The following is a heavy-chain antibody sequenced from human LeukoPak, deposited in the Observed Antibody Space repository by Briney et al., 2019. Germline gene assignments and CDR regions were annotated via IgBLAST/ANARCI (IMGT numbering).Heavy chain of an antibody. CDR3: ARDGYSGSDAL. D-gene: IGHD5-12*01. CDR2: IYHSGST. Sequence: PSETLSLTCTVSGGSISTYYWSWIRQPPGKGLEWIGYIYHSGSTNYNPSLKSRVTISVDTSQNQFSLNLSSVTAADTAIYYCARDGYSGSDALWGQGTLVTVSS. CDR1: GGSISTYY. V-gene: IGHV4-59*01. J-gene: IGHJ4*02.